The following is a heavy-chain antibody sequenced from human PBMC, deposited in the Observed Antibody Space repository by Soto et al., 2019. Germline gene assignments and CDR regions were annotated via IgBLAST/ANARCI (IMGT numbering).Heavy chain of an antibody. J-gene: IGHJ6*02. CDR3: AKAIELDDFWSGYYTPDSDYGMDV. CDR2: ISGSGGST. V-gene: IGHV3-23*01. D-gene: IGHD3-3*01. Sequence: EVQLLESGGGLVQPGGSLRLSCAASGFTFSSYAMSWVRQAPGKGLEWVSAISGSGGSTYYADSVKGRFTISRDNSKNTLYLQMNGLRAEDTAVYYCAKAIELDDFWSGYYTPDSDYGMDVWGQGTTVTVSS. CDR1: GFTFSSYA.